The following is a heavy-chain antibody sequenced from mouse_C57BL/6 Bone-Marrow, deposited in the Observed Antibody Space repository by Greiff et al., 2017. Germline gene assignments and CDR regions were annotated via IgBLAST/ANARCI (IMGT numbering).Heavy chain of an antibody. V-gene: IGHV14-4*01. J-gene: IGHJ4*01. CDR3: TTYGPYAMDY. CDR2: IDPENGDT. D-gene: IGHD1-2*01. CDR1: GFNIKDDY. Sequence: EVQLQESGAELVRPGASVKLSCTASGFNIKDDYMHWVKQRPEQGLEWIGWIDPENGDTESASKFQGKATITADTSSNTAYLQLSSLTSEDTAVYYCTTYGPYAMDYWGQGTSVTVSS.